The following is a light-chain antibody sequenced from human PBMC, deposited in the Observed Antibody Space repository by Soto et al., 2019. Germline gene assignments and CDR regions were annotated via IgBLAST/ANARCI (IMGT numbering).Light chain of an antibody. CDR2: AAS. CDR3: QHNLSSTCA. Sequence: DIQMTQSPSSLSASVGDRVTITCRASQIIRNHLNWYQHTPGKAPKVLIYAASTLQGGVPSRCSGSGSATDFTLTINSLQPEDFATDYCQHNLSSTCAFGPGTKVDL. CDR1: QIIRNH. V-gene: IGKV1-39*01. J-gene: IGKJ3*01.